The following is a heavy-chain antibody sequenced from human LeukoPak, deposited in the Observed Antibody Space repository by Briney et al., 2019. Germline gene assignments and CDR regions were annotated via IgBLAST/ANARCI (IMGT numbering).Heavy chain of an antibody. Sequence: ASVKVSCKASGYTFTSYDINWVRQATGLGLEWMGWMNPNSGNTGYAQMFQGRVTMTRNTSISTAYMELSSLRSEDTAVYYCARILRYFDWLLGDYYGMDVWGQGTTVTVSS. V-gene: IGHV1-8*01. CDR2: MNPNSGNT. J-gene: IGHJ6*02. CDR1: GYTFTSYD. CDR3: ARILRYFDWLLGDYYGMDV. D-gene: IGHD3-9*01.